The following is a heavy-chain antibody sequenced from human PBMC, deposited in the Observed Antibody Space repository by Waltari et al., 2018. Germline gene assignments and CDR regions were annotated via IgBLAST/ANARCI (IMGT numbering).Heavy chain of an antibody. CDR1: GGTFSSYA. D-gene: IGHD2-15*01. J-gene: IGHJ5*02. Sequence: QVQLVQSGAEVKKPGSSVKVSCKASGGTFSSYAIRWVRQAPGQGLEWMGGINPSLGIANYAQKFQGMVTITADESTSTAYMELSSMRSEDTAVYYCARRARIVVAAGNWFDPWGQGTLVTVSS. V-gene: IGHV1-69*04. CDR2: INPSLGIA. CDR3: ARRARIVVAAGNWFDP.